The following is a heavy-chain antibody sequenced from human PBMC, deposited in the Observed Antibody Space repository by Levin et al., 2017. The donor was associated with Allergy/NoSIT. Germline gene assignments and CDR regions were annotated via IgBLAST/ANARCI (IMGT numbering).Heavy chain of an antibody. V-gene: IGHV3-33*01. Sequence: GESLKISCAASGFTFSSYGMHWVRQAPGKGLEWVAVIWYDGSNKYYADSVKGRFTISRDNSKNTLYLQMNSLRAEDTAVYYCARDILKYGSGGMDVWGQGTTVTVSS. D-gene: IGHD3-10*01. CDR1: GFTFSSYG. CDR2: IWYDGSNK. CDR3: ARDILKYGSGGMDV. J-gene: IGHJ6*02.